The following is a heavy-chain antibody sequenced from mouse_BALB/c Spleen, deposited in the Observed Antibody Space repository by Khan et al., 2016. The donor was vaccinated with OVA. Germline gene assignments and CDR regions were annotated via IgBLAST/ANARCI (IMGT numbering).Heavy chain of an antibody. CDR1: GYTFTSYW. CDR3: ARSNYYGSGLYAMDY. D-gene: IGHD1-1*01. Sequence: DLVMPGAAVTLSCKASGYTFTSYWINWIKQRPGQGLEWIGRIAPGSGSNSYNDMFKGKATLPVDASSSTAYIQLSSLSSEDSAGYFCARSNYYGSGLYAMDYWGQGTSVTVSS. CDR2: IAPGSGSN. V-gene: IGHV1S41*01. J-gene: IGHJ4*01.